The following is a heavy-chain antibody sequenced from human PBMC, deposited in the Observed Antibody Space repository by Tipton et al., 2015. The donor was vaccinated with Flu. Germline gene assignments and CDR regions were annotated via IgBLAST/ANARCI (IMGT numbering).Heavy chain of an antibody. Sequence: LRLSCAVYGGSFSGYYWGWIRQPTGKGLEWIGEINHSGSTNYNPSLKSRVTISVDTSKNQFSLKLSSVTAADTAVYYCARGTYGGGDYWGQGTLVTVSS. CDR1: GGSFSGYY. J-gene: IGHJ4*02. CDR3: ARGTYGGGDY. V-gene: IGHV4-34*01. CDR2: INHSGST. D-gene: IGHD4-23*01.